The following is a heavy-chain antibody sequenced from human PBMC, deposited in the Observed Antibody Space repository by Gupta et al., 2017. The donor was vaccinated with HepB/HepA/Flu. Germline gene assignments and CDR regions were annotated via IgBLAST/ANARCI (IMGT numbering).Heavy chain of an antibody. CDR3: ARGRVVDHTFLRYDYMDV. J-gene: IGHJ6*03. CDR2: INHSGST. CDR1: GGSLSGYY. Sequence: QVQLQQWGAGLLKPSETLSLTCAVYGGSLSGYYWSWSWIRQPPGKGLEWIGAINHSGSTNSNPSLKSRVTISVDTSKNQFSLKLNSLTAADSAVYYCARGRVVDHTFLRYDYMDVWGKGTTVIVSS. V-gene: IGHV4-34*01. D-gene: IGHD2-15*01.